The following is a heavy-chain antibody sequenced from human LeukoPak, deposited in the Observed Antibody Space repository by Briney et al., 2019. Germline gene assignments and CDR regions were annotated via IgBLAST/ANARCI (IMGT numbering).Heavy chain of an antibody. CDR3: ARGRIQLWLNY. D-gene: IGHD5-18*01. V-gene: IGHV4-34*01. Sequence: SETLSLTCAVYGGSFSGYYWSWIRQPPGKGLEWIGEINHSGSTNYNPSLKSRVTISVDTSKNQFSLKLSSVTAADTAVYYCARGRIQLWLNYWGQGTLATVSS. CDR2: INHSGST. J-gene: IGHJ4*02. CDR1: GGSFSGYY.